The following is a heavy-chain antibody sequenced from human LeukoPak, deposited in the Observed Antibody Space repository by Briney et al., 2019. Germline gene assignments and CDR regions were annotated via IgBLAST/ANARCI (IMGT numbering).Heavy chain of an antibody. D-gene: IGHD3-22*01. CDR1: GGSFSGYY. V-gene: IGHV4-34*01. CDR2: MSPSGST. CDR3: ARGRQDVTMIVVVMTAVSYYLDV. Sequence: SETLSLTCAVYGGSFSGYYWTWIRQTPEKGLEWIGEMSPSGSTNYNPPLKSRVTISVDTSKNQFSLELSSVTAADTAVYYCARGRQDVTMIVVVMTAVSYYLDVWGKGTTVTVSS. J-gene: IGHJ6*03.